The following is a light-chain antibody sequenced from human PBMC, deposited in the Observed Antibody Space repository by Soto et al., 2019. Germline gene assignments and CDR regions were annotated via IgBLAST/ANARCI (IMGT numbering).Light chain of an antibody. CDR3: QQYGSSALYT. V-gene: IGKV3-20*01. CDR1: QSVSSSY. Sequence: EIVLTQSPGTLSLSPGERATLSCRASQSVSSSYLAWYQKKPGQAPRLLIYGASGRATGIPDRFSGSGSGTDFPLTISRLEPEDFAVYYCQQYGSSALYTFGKGTKLELK. CDR2: GAS. J-gene: IGKJ2*01.